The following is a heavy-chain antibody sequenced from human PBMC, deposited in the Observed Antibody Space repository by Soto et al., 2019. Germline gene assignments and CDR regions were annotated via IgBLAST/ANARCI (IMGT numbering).Heavy chain of an antibody. J-gene: IGHJ2*01. D-gene: IGHD4-17*01. CDR3: AQEATVVTTNWYFDL. Sequence: QVQLVESGGGVVQPGRSLRLSCAASGCTFSSYGMHRVRQAPGKGLEWVAVISYDGSNKYYADSVKGRFTISRDNAKNTLYLQMNSLRAEDTAVYYCAQEATVVTTNWYFDLWGRGTLVTVSS. V-gene: IGHV3-30*18. CDR2: ISYDGSNK. CDR1: GCTFSSYG.